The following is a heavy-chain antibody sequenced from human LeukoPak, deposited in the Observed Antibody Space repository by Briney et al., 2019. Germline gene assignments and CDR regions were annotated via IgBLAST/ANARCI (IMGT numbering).Heavy chain of an antibody. CDR2: INHSGRT. CDR3: ARRKVRCGWLSEVCYYFDY. D-gene: IGHD6-19*01. V-gene: IGHV4-34*01. J-gene: IGHJ4*02. CDR1: RGSFSGYH. Sequence: PPEALSLTCAVHRGSFSGYHWRWIRPSPEKGLERRGAINHSGRTNYNPSLKSRVTISVDTSKNQFSLKLSSVTAADTAVYYCARRKVRCGWLSEVCYYFDYWGQGTLVTVSS.